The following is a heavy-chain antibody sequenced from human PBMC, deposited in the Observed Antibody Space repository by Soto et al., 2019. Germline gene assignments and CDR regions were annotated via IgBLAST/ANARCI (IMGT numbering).Heavy chain of an antibody. CDR1: EYNFTGYY. Sequence: ASVKVSGKASEYNFTGYYIHWVRQAPGQGLEWMGWISPISGAANYAQKFQGSVTVTTDTSTSTAYMEVSSLRSEDTAVYYCVRDLTPYYYYYGMDVWGQGTTVTVSS. J-gene: IGHJ6*02. CDR3: VRDLTPYYYYYGMDV. CDR2: ISPISGAA. V-gene: IGHV1-2*02.